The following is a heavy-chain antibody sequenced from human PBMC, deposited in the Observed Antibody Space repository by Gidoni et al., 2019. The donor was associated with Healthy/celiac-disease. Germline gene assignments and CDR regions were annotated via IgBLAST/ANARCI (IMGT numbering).Heavy chain of an antibody. CDR2: IYYSGST. CDR1: GGSISSGDYY. V-gene: IGHV4-30-4*01. J-gene: IGHJ6*02. D-gene: IGHD3-10*01. Sequence: QVQLQESGPGLVKPSQTLSLTCTVSGGSISSGDYYWSWIRPPPGKGLEWIGYIYYSGSTYYNPSLKSRVTISVDTSKNQFSLKLSSVTAADTVVYYCARAGSLLLWGYGMDVWGQGTTVTVSS. CDR3: ARAGSLLLWGYGMDV.